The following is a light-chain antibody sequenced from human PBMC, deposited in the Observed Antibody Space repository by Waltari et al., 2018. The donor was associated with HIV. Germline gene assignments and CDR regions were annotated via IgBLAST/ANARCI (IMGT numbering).Light chain of an antibody. V-gene: IGLV1-47*01. CDR3: AAWDDSLSGPV. CDR1: SSHIGTNY. Sequence: QSVLTQPASASGTPGPGVTFSCSGSSSHIGTNYVYWYQQLQGTAPKVLIYRSNQRPSGVPDRFSGSKSGTSASLAISGLRSEDEADYYCAAWDDSLSGPVFGGGTKVTVL. CDR2: RSN. J-gene: IGLJ3*02.